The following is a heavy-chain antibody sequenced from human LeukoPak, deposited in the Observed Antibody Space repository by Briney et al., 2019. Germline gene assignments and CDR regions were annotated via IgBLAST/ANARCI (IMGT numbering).Heavy chain of an antibody. CDR3: AREGSSWLQFDY. J-gene: IGHJ4*02. D-gene: IGHD6-13*01. CDR1: GYTCTSYD. Sequence: AVKLSCKASGYTCTSYDMHCVRQAPGQGLEWMGIINPSGGSTSYAQKFQGRVTMTRDTSTSTVYMELSSLRSEDTAVYYCAREGSSWLQFDYWGQGTLVTVSS. CDR2: INPSGGST. V-gene: IGHV1-46*01.